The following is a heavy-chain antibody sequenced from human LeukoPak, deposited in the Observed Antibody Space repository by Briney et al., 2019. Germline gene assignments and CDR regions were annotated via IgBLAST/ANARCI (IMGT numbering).Heavy chain of an antibody. CDR2: ISSSSSYI. CDR1: GFTFSSYS. V-gene: IGHV3-21*01. Sequence: GGSLRLSCAASGFTFSSYSMNWVRQAPGKGLEWVSSISSSSSYIYYADSVKGRFTISRDNAKNSLYLQMNGLRAEDTAVYYCARRIAAAGPDDYWGQGTLVTVSS. J-gene: IGHJ4*02. D-gene: IGHD6-13*01. CDR3: ARRIAAAGPDDY.